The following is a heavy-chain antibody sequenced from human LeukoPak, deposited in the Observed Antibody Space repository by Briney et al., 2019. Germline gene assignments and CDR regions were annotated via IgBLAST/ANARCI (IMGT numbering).Heavy chain of an antibody. CDR1: GYTFTSYY. V-gene: IGHV1-46*01. CDR3: ARDRGVNYYDSSGYLTWGIDY. Sequence: GASVNVSCKASGYTFTSYYMHWVRQAPGQGLEWMGIINPSGGSTSYAQKFQGRVTMTRDTSTSTVYMELSSLRSEDTAVYYCARDRGVNYYDSSGYLTWGIDYWGQGTLVTVSS. J-gene: IGHJ4*02. CDR2: INPSGGST. D-gene: IGHD3-22*01.